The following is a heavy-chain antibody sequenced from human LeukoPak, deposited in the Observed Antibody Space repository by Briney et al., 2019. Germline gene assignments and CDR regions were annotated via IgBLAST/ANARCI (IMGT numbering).Heavy chain of an antibody. CDR2: IYTSGST. CDR1: GGSISSYY. J-gene: IGHJ4*02. CDR3: ARDGLRKYYYDSSGYFDY. V-gene: IGHV4-4*07. Sequence: SETLSLTCTVSGGSISSYYWSWIRQPAGKGLEWIGRIYTSGSTNYNPSLKSRVTMSVDTSKNQFSLKLSSVTAADTAVYYCARDGLRKYYYDSSGYFDYWGQGTLVTVSS. D-gene: IGHD3-22*01.